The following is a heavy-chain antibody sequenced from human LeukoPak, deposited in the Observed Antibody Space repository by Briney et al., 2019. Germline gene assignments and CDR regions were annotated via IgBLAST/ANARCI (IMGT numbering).Heavy chain of an antibody. CDR3: ARVYCRGGNCYSYFDS. J-gene: IGHJ4*02. CDR1: GCSMNDFY. CDR2: IYSNGAT. Sequence: SETLSFTCTVSGCSMNDFYWYWLRQPAGKGLKCIRRIYSNGATNYDPSLKSRITMSVDTSKSQVSLTLNSVTAADTAVFYCARVYCRGGNCYSYFDSWGRGTLVTVSS. V-gene: IGHV4-4*07. D-gene: IGHD2-15*01.